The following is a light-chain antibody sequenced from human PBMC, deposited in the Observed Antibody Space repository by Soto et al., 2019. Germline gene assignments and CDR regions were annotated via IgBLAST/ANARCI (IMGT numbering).Light chain of an antibody. CDR2: WAS. J-gene: IGKJ5*01. Sequence: DIVMTQPPDSLTLSLGERATINCKSSQSVLYSSNNLNYLAWYQQRPGQPPKLLIYWASTRESGVPDRFSGSGSGTDFTLTINSLQADDVAVYYCQQYFDLPITFGQGTRLEMK. CDR3: QQYFDLPIT. CDR1: QSVLYSSNNLNY. V-gene: IGKV4-1*01.